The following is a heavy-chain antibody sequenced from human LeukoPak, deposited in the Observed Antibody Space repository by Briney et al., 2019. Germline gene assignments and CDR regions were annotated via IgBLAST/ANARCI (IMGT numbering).Heavy chain of an antibody. CDR1: GLSISSYY. CDR2: IYYSGST. CDR3: ARGNGWFAY. D-gene: IGHD2-8*01. V-gene: IGHV4-59*01. J-gene: IGHJ5*01. Sequence: SETLSLTCTVAGLSISSYYWSWIRQPPGKGLEWIGYIYYSGSTNYNPSLKSRVTISIDTSKNQLSLKLSSVAAADTAVYYCARGNGWFAYWGQGTLVTVSS.